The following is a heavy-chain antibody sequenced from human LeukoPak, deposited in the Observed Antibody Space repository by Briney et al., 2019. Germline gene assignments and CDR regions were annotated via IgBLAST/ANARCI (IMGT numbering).Heavy chain of an antibody. D-gene: IGHD6-13*01. CDR1: GYSFTSYW. V-gene: IGHV5-51*01. CDR2: IYPGGSDT. J-gene: IGHJ4*02. Sequence: GESLKISCKGSGYSFTSYWIGWVRQMPGKGLEWMGIIYPGGSDTRYSPSFQGQVTISADKSISTAYLQWSSLKASDTAMYYCARHGYSSSYYFDYWGQGTLVTVSS. CDR3: ARHGYSSSYYFDY.